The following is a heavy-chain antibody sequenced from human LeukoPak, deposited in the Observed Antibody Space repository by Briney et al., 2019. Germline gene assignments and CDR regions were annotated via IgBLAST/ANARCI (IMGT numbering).Heavy chain of an antibody. CDR1: GFTFNNYA. V-gene: IGHV3-23*01. Sequence: PGGSLRLSSAASGFTFNNYALSWVRQAPGKGLEWVSAISDSGGSTYYADSVKGRFTISRDNSQNTLYLQMNCLRAEDTAVYYCAKGDGYNDDNLFDPWGQGTLVTVSS. CDR3: AKGDGYNDDNLFDP. J-gene: IGHJ5*02. D-gene: IGHD5-24*01. CDR2: ISDSGGST.